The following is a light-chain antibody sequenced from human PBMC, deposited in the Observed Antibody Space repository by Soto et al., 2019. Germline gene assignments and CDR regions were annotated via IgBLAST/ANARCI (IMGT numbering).Light chain of an antibody. CDR3: QQSYSTLIT. CDR2: AAS. CDR1: QSISSY. V-gene: IGKV1-39*01. Sequence: DIQRTQSPSPLAASVGVRVSITSRASQSISSYLNWYQQKPGKAPKLLIYAASSLQSGVPSRFSGSGSGTDFTLTISSLQPEDFATYYCQQSYSTLITFGQGTRLEIK. J-gene: IGKJ5*01.